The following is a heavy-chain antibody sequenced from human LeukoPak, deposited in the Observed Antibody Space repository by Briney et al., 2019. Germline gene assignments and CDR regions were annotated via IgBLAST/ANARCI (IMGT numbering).Heavy chain of an antibody. J-gene: IGHJ3*02. D-gene: IGHD3-3*01. CDR1: GYTFTSYY. CDR3: ARGRLNYDFWSGPFDAFDI. V-gene: IGHV1-8*02. Sequence: ASVKVSCKASGYTFTSYYMHWVRQAPGQGLEWMGWMNPNSGNTGYAQKFQGRVTMTRNTSISTAYMELSSLRSEDTAVYYCARGRLNYDFWSGPFDAFDIWGQGTMVTVSS. CDR2: MNPNSGNT.